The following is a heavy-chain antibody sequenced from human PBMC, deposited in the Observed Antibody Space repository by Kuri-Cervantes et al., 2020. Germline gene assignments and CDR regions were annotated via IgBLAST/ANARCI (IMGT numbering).Heavy chain of an antibody. J-gene: IGHJ6*03. D-gene: IGHD3-3*01. CDR2: IIPSFGTA. CDR1: GGTFSSYA. Sequence: SVKVSCKASGGTFSSYAISWVRQAPGQGLEWMGGIIPSFGTANYAQKFQGRVTITADKSTSTAYMELSSLRSEDTAVYYCASCLLGRTIFGVAYRGQYYYYYMDVWGKGTTVTVSS. CDR3: ASCLLGRTIFGVAYRGQYYYYYMDV. V-gene: IGHV1-69*06.